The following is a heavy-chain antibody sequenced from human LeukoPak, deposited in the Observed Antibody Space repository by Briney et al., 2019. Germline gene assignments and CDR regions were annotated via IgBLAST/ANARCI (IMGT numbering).Heavy chain of an antibody. Sequence: ASVKVSCKASGGTFNNYAINWVRQAPGQGLEWMGRIIPIFGTADYAQKFQGRVTITTDESTSTAYMELRSLRSEDTAVYYCATAAAAARPGYYYYMDVWGKGTTVTLSS. J-gene: IGHJ6*03. CDR2: IIPIFGTA. CDR3: ATAAAAARPGYYYYMDV. CDR1: GGTFNNYA. D-gene: IGHD6-6*01. V-gene: IGHV1-69*05.